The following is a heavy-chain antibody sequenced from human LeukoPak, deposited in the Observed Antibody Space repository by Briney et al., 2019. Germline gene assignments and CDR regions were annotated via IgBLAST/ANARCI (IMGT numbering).Heavy chain of an antibody. V-gene: IGHV5-51*01. Sequence: GAPLKISSKGSGSRFTSYWIGWVRQMPGKGLGWMGIIYPGDSDTRYSPSFQGQVTISADKSITTAYLQWSSLKASDTAMYYCARQNGDYFYAFDIWGQGTMVTVSS. CDR1: GSRFTSYW. CDR2: IYPGDSDT. CDR3: ARQNGDYFYAFDI. D-gene: IGHD4-17*01. J-gene: IGHJ3*02.